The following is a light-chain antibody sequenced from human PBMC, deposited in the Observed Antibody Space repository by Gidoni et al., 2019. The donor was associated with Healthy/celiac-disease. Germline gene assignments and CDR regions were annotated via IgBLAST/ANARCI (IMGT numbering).Light chain of an antibody. Sequence: DIQMTQSPSTLSASVGDRVTITCRASQSISSWLAWYQQKPGKAPKLLIYKASSLESGVPSRFSGSGSGTEFTLTISSLQPDDFASYYCQQYNSYSLTFGGGTKVEIK. CDR3: QQYNSYSLT. CDR2: KAS. V-gene: IGKV1-5*03. CDR1: QSISSW. J-gene: IGKJ4*01.